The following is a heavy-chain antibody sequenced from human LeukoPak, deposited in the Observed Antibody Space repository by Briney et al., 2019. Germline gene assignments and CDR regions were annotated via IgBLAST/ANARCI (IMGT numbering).Heavy chain of an antibody. CDR3: ARSQSRGTSSFDY. CDR2: INWNGGST. CDR1: GFTFADYG. D-gene: IGHD6-6*01. Sequence: GGSLRLSCAASGFTFADYGMSWVRQAPGKGPEWVSGINWNGGSTGYADSVKGRFTISRDNAKKSVYLQMNSLRAEDTALYYCARSQSRGTSSFDYWGQGILVTVSS. J-gene: IGHJ4*02. V-gene: IGHV3-20*04.